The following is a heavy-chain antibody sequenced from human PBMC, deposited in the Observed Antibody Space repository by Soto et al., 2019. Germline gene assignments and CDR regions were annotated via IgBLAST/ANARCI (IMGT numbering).Heavy chain of an antibody. Sequence: EVQLVESGGGLVQPGGSLRLSCAASGFTFSSYWMSWFRQAPGKGLEWVANIKQDGSEENYVDSVKGRFTISRDNAKNAQYLQMNSRGVEDTAVYYCAREIAARLWGKGTTVTVSS. CDR3: AREIAARL. CDR1: GFTFSSYW. V-gene: IGHV3-7*01. D-gene: IGHD6-6*01. CDR2: IKQDGSEE. J-gene: IGHJ6*04.